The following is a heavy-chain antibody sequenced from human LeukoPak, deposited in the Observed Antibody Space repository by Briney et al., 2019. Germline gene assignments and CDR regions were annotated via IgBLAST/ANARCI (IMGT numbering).Heavy chain of an antibody. CDR3: ARHNTAMVDY. CDR2: IYYSGST. J-gene: IGHJ4*02. D-gene: IGHD5-18*01. V-gene: IGHV4-59*01. CDR1: GGSISSYY. Sequence: SETLSLTCTVSGGSISSYYWSWIRQPPGKGLEWVGYIYYSGSTKYNPSLKSRVAISVDRSKNQFSLKLSSVTAADTAVYYCARHNTAMVDYWGQGTLVTVSS.